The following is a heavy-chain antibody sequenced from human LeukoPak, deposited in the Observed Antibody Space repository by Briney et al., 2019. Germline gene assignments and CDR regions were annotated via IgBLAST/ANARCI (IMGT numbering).Heavy chain of an antibody. V-gene: IGHV4-39*01. CDR3: ARPRDVIVVAIGRVPDAFDI. J-gene: IGHJ3*02. CDR1: GGTVSSSSYY. D-gene: IGHD3-22*01. CDR2: IYYRGST. Sequence: SETLSLTCNVSGGTVSSSSYYWGWIRQPPGKGLEWIGTIYYRGSTYYGPSLKSRVTISVDSSKNQFSLKLNSVTAADTAVYYCARPRDVIVVAIGRVPDAFDIWGQGTMVTVSS.